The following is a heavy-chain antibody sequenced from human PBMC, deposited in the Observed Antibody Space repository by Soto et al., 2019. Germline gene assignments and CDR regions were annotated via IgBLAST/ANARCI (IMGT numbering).Heavy chain of an antibody. V-gene: IGHV3-11*01. Sequence: GGSLRLSCVASGFTFSDYYMDWIRQAPGKGLEWISYISGPGTTTVYADSVKGRFTISRDNAKNSLFLQMDSLRAEDTAMYFCARVGFASAWYRQYYFDYWGQGALVTVSS. D-gene: IGHD6-19*01. CDR3: ARVGFASAWYRQYYFDY. J-gene: IGHJ4*02. CDR1: GFTFSDYY. CDR2: ISGPGTTT.